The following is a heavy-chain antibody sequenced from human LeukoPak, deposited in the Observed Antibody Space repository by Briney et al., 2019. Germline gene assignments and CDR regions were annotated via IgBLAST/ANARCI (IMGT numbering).Heavy chain of an antibody. CDR1: GGTFSSYA. CDR2: INPNSGDT. D-gene: IGHD1-1*01. J-gene: IGHJ4*02. CDR3: ARGSRYNWNDIFDY. Sequence: ASVKVSCKASGGTFSSYAISWVRQAPGQGLEWMGWINPNSGDTNYAQKFQDRVSMTRDTSISTAYMELSRLRFDDTAVYYCARGSRYNWNDIFDYWGQGTLGTVSS. V-gene: IGHV1-2*02.